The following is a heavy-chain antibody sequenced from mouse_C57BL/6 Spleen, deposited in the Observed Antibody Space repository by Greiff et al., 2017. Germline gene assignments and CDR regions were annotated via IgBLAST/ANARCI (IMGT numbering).Heavy chain of an antibody. J-gene: IGHJ3*01. V-gene: IGHV5-4*03. CDR2: ISDGGSYT. CDR1: GYTFSSYA. Sequence: DVKLVESGGGLVKPGGSLKLSCAASGYTFSSYAMSWVRQTPEKSLEWVATISDGGSYTYYPDNVKGRFTISRDNAKNNLSLQMSHLKSEDTAMYYCARGGNWDAWFAYWGQGTLVTVSA. CDR3: ARGGNWDAWFAY. D-gene: IGHD4-1*01.